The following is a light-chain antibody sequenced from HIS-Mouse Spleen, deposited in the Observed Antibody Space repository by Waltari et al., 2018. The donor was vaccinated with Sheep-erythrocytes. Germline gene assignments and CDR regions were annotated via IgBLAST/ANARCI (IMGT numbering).Light chain of an antibody. J-gene: IGLJ3*02. Sequence: SYELTQPPSVSVSPGQTARITCSGAALPKKYAYWYQQKSGQAPVLVIYEDRNRPSGNTERFSGSSSGTMATLTISGAQVEDEADYYCYSTDSSGNHWVFGGGTKLTVL. CDR2: EDR. CDR1: ALPKKY. V-gene: IGLV3-10*01. CDR3: YSTDSSGNHWV.